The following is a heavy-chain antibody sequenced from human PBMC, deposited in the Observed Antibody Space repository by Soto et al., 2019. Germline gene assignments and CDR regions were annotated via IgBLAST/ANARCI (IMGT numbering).Heavy chain of an antibody. CDR1: GFNLGDYA. CDR2: IRSQHYGGTS. Sequence: PGGSLRLSCTAFGFNLGDYAMSWFRQAPGMGLEWVAFIRSQHYGGTSEYAASVKGRFTIASDESKTISYLQMNSLQTEDTAVYYCARDLTARPTALWVDYYYGMDVWGQGTTVTVSS. V-gene: IGHV3-49*03. J-gene: IGHJ6*02. CDR3: ARDLTARPTALWVDYYYGMDV. D-gene: IGHD3-16*01.